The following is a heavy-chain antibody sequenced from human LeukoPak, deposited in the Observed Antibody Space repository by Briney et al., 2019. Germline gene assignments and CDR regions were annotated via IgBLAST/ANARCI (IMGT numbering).Heavy chain of an antibody. CDR2: IYTSGST. J-gene: IGHJ5*02. D-gene: IGHD2-2*01. Sequence: SETLSLTCTVSGGSISSYYWSWIRQPAGKGLEWIGRIYTSGSTNYNPSLKSRVTMSVDTSKNQFSLKLSSVTAADTAVYYCARDRYCSSTSCPYNWFDPWGQGTLVTVSS. V-gene: IGHV4-4*07. CDR1: GGSISSYY. CDR3: ARDRYCSSTSCPYNWFDP.